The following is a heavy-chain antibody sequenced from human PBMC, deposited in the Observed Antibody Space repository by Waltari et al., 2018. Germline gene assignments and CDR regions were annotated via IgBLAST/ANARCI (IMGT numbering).Heavy chain of an antibody. J-gene: IGHJ6*02. CDR3: ARTNFLGGMDV. Sequence: QVQLQETGPGLVKPSETLSLTCTVSGDSISSFYWSWIRQPPGKGLEWIAYIFYSGSTSYNPYLKSRVTISVDTSKNQFSLNLRSLTAADTAVYYCARTNFLGGMDVWGQGTTVTVSS. V-gene: IGHV4-59*01. CDR2: IFYSGST. CDR1: GDSISSFY.